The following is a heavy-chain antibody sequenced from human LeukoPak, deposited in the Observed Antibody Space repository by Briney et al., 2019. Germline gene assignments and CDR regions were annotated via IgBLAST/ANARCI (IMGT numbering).Heavy chain of an antibody. CDR3: ARGGYYDTYYGMDV. CDR2: ISAYNGNT. CDR1: GYTFTSYG. D-gene: IGHD3-22*01. J-gene: IGHJ6*02. Sequence: ASVKVSCKASGYTFTSYGISWVRQAPGQGLEWMGWISAYNGNTNYAQKLQGIVTMPTPTSTSKAYMELRSLRSDDTAVYYCARGGYYDTYYGMDVWGQGTTVTVSS. V-gene: IGHV1-18*01.